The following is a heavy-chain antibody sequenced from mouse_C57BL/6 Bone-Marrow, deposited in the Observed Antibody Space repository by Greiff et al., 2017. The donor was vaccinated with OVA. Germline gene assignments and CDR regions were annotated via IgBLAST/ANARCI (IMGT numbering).Heavy chain of an antibody. D-gene: IGHD4-1*01. V-gene: IGHV3-6*01. CDR1: GYSITSGYF. CDR2: ISYDGSN. J-gene: IGHJ1*03. CDR3: ARELGGYFDV. Sequence: EVKLLESGPGLVKPSQSLSLTCSVSGYSITSGYFWNWIRQFPGNILEWMGYISYDGSNNYNPSLKNRISITRDTSKNQLFLKLNSVTTEDTATYYCARELGGYFDVWGTGTTVTVSS.